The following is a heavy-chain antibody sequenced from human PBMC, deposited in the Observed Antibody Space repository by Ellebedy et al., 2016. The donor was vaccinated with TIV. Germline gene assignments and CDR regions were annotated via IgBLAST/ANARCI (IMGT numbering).Heavy chain of an antibody. Sequence: MPSETLSLTCAVSGGSFNNYYWSWIRQLPGKGLEWIGEFNLGGTTNYNPSLKSRFTISVDTSKNQFSLKLNSVTAADTAVYYCAKWTVGYCSSASCYTGDYWGQGTLVTVSS. CDR1: GGSFNNYY. V-gene: IGHV4-34*01. CDR3: AKWTVGYCSSASCYTGDY. CDR2: FNLGGTT. D-gene: IGHD2-2*02. J-gene: IGHJ4*02.